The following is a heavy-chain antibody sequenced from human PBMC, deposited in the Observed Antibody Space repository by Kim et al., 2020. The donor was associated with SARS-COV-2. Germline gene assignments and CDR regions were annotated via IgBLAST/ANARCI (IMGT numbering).Heavy chain of an antibody. V-gene: IGHV1-24*01. Sequence: KFPGRVTMTEDTSTDTAYMELRSLRSEDTAVYYCATDPYYYASGSKKFDYWGQGTLVTVSS. J-gene: IGHJ4*02. D-gene: IGHD3-10*01. CDR3: ATDPYYYASGSKKFDY.